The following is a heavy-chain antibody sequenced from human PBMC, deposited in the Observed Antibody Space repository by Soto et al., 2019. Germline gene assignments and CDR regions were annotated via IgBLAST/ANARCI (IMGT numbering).Heavy chain of an antibody. CDR3: ARDVIPDCGSDCYTGYFHH. Sequence: QVQLVQSGVEVKKPGASVKVSCKASGYTFPNYGINWVRQAPGQGREWMGWISAYNGNTDYAQKLQGRVTMTTDTSTTTAYMEVTNLRSDDTAVYYWARDVIPDCGSDCYTGYFHHWGQGTLVIVSS. V-gene: IGHV1-18*04. CDR1: GYTFPNYG. J-gene: IGHJ1*01. D-gene: IGHD2-21*02. CDR2: ISAYNGNT.